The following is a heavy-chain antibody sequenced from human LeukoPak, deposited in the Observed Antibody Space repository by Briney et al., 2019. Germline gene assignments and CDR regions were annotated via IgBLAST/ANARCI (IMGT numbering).Heavy chain of an antibody. Sequence: PSETLSLTCAVYGGSFSGYYWSWIRQPPGKGLEWIGEISHSGSTNYNPSLKSRVTISVDTSKNQFSLKLSSVTAADTAVYYCARHGRAAAGLVYFDYWGQGTLVTVSS. CDR3: ARHGRAAAGLVYFDY. J-gene: IGHJ4*02. CDR1: GGSFSGYY. V-gene: IGHV4-34*01. D-gene: IGHD6-13*01. CDR2: ISHSGST.